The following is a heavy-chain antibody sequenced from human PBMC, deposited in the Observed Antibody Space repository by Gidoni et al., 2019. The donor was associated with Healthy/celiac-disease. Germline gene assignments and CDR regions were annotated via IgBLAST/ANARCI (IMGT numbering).Heavy chain of an antibody. J-gene: IGHJ5*02. CDR2: ISHSGST. CDR3: ARAMVRGVILPYNWFDP. CDR1: GGSFSGYN. Sequence: QVQLQQWGAGLLKPSETLSLTCAVNGGSFSGYNWGWIRQPPGKGLEWIGEISHSGSTNYNPSLKRRVTISVDTSKNQFSLELSSVTAADTAVYYCARAMVRGVILPYNWFDPWGQGTLVTVSS. D-gene: IGHD3-10*01. V-gene: IGHV4-34*01.